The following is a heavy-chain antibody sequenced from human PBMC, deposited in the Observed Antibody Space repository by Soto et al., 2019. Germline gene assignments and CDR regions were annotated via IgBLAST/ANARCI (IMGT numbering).Heavy chain of an antibody. J-gene: IGHJ5*02. V-gene: IGHV1-18*01. CDR1: GYTFTSYG. CDR2: INAYNGNT. CDR3: ARVLPPFDP. Sequence: ASVKVSCKASGYTFTSYGISWVRQAPGQGLEWMGWINAYNGNTNYAQKLQGRVTMTTDTSTSTASMELRSLRSDDTAVYYCARVLPPFDPWGQGTLVTVSS.